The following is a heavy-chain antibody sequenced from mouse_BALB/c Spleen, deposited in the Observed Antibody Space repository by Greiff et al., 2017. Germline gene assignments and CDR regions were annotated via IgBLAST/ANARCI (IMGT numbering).Heavy chain of an antibody. CDR2: ISSGGSYT. CDR3: ARLVTGYLDV. CDR1: GFTFSSYA. D-gene: IGHD2-3*01. V-gene: IGHV5-9-3*01. Sequence: EVHLVESGGGLVKPGGSLKLSCAASGFTFSSYAMSWVRQTPEKRLEWVATISSGGSYTYYPDSVKGRFTISRDNAKNTLYLQMSSLRSEDTAMYCCARLVTGYLDVWGAGTTVTVSS. J-gene: IGHJ1*01.